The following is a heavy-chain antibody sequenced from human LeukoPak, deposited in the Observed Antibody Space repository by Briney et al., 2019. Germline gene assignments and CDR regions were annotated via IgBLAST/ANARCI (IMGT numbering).Heavy chain of an antibody. J-gene: IGHJ4*02. CDR2: IYYSGST. CDR3: ARGGALSIAARPTISPHFDY. CDR1: GGSISSSSYY. Sequence: PSETLSLTCTVSGGSISSSSYYWGWIRQPPGKGLEWIGSIYYSGSTYYNPSLKSRVTISVDTSKNQFSLKLSSVTAADTAVYYCARGGALSIAARPTISPHFDYWGQGTLVTVSS. D-gene: IGHD6-6*01. V-gene: IGHV4-39*01.